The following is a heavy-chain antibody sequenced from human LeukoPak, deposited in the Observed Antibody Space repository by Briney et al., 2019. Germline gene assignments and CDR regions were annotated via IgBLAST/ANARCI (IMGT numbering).Heavy chain of an antibody. CDR1: GGSISSGNYY. V-gene: IGHV4-30-4*08. J-gene: IGHJ3*02. D-gene: IGHD3-22*01. CDR3: ARDRPLTYYYDSSGYSDAFDI. Sequence: TLSLTCTVAGGSISSGNYYWSWIRQPAGKGLEWIWYIYYSRSTYYNPSLKSRVTISVDTSKNQFSLKLSSVTAADTAVYYCARDRPLTYYYDSSGYSDAFDIWGQGTMVTVSS. CDR2: IYYSRST.